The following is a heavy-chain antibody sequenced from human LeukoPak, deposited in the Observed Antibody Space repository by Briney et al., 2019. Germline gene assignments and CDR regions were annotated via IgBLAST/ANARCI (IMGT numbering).Heavy chain of an antibody. CDR1: GFTVSSNY. V-gene: IGHV3-66*01. J-gene: IGHJ3*01. CDR3: ARGPPCSSTSCYVTGAFDF. D-gene: IGHD2-2*01. Sequence: QAGGSLRLSCAASGFTVSSNYMSWVRQAPGKGLEWVSIIYSGGSTYYADSLKGRFTISRDNAKNSLFLQVNSLRDEDTAVYYCARGPPCSSTSCYVTGAFDFWGQGTMVTVSS. CDR2: IYSGGST.